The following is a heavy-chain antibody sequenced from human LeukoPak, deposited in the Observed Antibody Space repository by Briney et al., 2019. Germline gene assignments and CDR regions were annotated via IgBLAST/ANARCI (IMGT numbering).Heavy chain of an antibody. D-gene: IGHD2-15*01. Sequence: GESLKISCKGSGYSFTSYWIGWVRQMPGKGLEWMGMIYPGDSDTRYSPSFQGQVTISADKSTSTASLQWSSLKASYTAMYYCARRLCSGGSCYYFDYWGQGTLVTVSS. CDR2: IYPGDSDT. J-gene: IGHJ4*02. V-gene: IGHV5-51*01. CDR1: GYSFTSYW. CDR3: ARRLCSGGSCYYFDY.